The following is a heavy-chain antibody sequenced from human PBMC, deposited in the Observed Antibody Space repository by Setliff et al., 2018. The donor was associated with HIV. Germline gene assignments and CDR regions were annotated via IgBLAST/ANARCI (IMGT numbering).Heavy chain of an antibody. Sequence: SETLSLTCTVSGDSISSGGYYWTWIRQHPGKGLEWIGYIYYSGSTDYNPSLKSRVTISLDKSRSQFSLRLSSVTAADTAVYYCARVSSSSSGDAFDIWGQGTMVTVSS. CDR2: IYYSGST. CDR1: GDSISSGGYY. J-gene: IGHJ3*02. CDR3: ARVSSSSSGDAFDI. V-gene: IGHV4-31*03. D-gene: IGHD6-6*01.